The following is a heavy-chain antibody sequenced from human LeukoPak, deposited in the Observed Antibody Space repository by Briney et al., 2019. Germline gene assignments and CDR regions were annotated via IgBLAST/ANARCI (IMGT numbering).Heavy chain of an antibody. J-gene: IGHJ4*02. CDR1: GFKFDDHG. V-gene: IGHV3-20*04. D-gene: IGHD2-15*01. CDR3: AKFAQRYCSGGSCHPFDY. CDR2: INWNGDSR. Sequence: GGSLRLSCTASGFKFDDHGMTWVRQAPGKGLEWVSDINWNGDSRGYAHSVRGRFTIYRDNSKNSLYLQMNSLRAEDTAAYYCAKFAQRYCSGGSCHPFDYWGQGTLVTVSS.